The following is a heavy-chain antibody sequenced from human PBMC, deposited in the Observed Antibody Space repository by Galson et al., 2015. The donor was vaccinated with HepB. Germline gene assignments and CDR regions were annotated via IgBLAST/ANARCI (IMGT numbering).Heavy chain of an antibody. CDR3: AKVGVVVVPAAIMDTVTTEGYYYYYMDV. Sequence: SLRLSCAASGFTFSSYGMHWVRQAPGKGLEWVAVISYDGSNKYYADSVKGRFTISRDNSKNTLYLQMNSLRAEDTAVYYCAKVGVVVVPAAIMDTVTTEGYYYYYMDVWGKGTTVTVSS. CDR2: ISYDGSNK. V-gene: IGHV3-30*18. D-gene: IGHD2-2*02. CDR1: GFTFSSYG. J-gene: IGHJ6*03.